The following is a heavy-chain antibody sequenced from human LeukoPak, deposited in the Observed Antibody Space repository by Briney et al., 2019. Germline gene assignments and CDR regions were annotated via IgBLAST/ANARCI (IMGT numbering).Heavy chain of an antibody. CDR2: IYYSGST. CDR3: ARQGLWFGELTYYFDY. D-gene: IGHD3-10*01. J-gene: IGHJ4*02. V-gene: IGHV4-39*01. CDR1: GGSISSSSYY. Sequence: SETLSLTCTVSGGSISSSSYYWGWIRQPPGKGLEWIGSIYYSGSTYYNPSLKSRVTISVDTSKNQFSLKLSSVTAADTAVYYCARQGLWFGELTYYFDYWGQGTLVTVSS.